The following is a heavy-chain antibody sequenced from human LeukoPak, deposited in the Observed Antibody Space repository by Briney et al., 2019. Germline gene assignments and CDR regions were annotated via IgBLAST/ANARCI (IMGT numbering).Heavy chain of an antibody. J-gene: IGHJ4*02. CDR3: ARGGPSTGFDY. Sequence: PGGSLRLSCAASGFTVGTNYMNWVRQAPGKGLEWVSSISSLSSYIYYADSVKGRFTISRDNAKNSLYLQMNSLRAEDTAVYYCARGGPSTGFDYWGQGTLVTVSS. CDR1: GFTVGTNY. V-gene: IGHV3-21*01. CDR2: ISSLSSYI. D-gene: IGHD2-2*01.